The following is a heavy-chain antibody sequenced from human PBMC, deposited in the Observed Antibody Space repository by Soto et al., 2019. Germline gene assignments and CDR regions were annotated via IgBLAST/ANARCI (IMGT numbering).Heavy chain of an antibody. CDR1: GFTFSNAW. Sequence: GGSLRLSCAASGFTFSNAWMNWVRQAPGKGLEWVGRIKSKTDGGTTDYAAPVKGRFTISRDDSKNTLYLQMNSLKTEDTAVYYCTIGSAPYYYYYGMDVWGQGTTVTVSS. CDR3: TIGSAPYYYYYGMDV. CDR2: IKSKTDGGTT. V-gene: IGHV3-15*07. D-gene: IGHD3-10*01. J-gene: IGHJ6*02.